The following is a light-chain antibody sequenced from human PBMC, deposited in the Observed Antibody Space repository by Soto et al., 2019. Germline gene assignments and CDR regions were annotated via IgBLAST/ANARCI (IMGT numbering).Light chain of an antibody. CDR1: QTISSW. J-gene: IGKJ1*01. Sequence: DIQMTQSPSTLSGSVGDRVTITCRASQTISSWLAWYQQKPGKAPKLLIYKASTLTSGVPSRFSGSGSGTEFTLTISSLQHDDFATYYCQHYGSYSEAFVQGTKVELK. CDR3: QHYGSYSEA. V-gene: IGKV1-5*03. CDR2: KAS.